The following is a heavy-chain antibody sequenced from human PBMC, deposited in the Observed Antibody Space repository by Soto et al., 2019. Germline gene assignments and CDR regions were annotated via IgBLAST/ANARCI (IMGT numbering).Heavy chain of an antibody. CDR3: ASGIAAAGPAMEDDY. J-gene: IGHJ4*02. CDR2: INHSGST. CDR1: GGSFSGYY. Sequence: SETLSLTCAVYGGSFSGYYWSWIRQPPGKGLEWIGEINHSGSTNYNPSLKSRVTISVDTSKNQFSLKLSSVTAEDTAVYYCASGIAAAGPAMEDDYWGQGTLVTVSS. D-gene: IGHD6-13*01. V-gene: IGHV4-34*01.